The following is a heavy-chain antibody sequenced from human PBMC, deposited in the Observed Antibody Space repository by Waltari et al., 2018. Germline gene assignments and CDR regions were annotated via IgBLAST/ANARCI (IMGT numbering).Heavy chain of an antibody. CDR1: RFSLTTYG. D-gene: IGHD1-26*01. CDR3: ATRDILGGSQNYYYYGMDV. J-gene: IGHJ6*02. Sequence: QVQLVESGGGVVQPGRSLRLSCAASRFSLTTYGMHWVRQAPGKGLEWVAFISSDGSYEYYPDAVKGRFTISRDNSKTTVCLQMNSLRDEDTAVYYCATRDILGGSQNYYYYGMDVWGQGTRVTVSS. CDR2: ISSDGSYE. V-gene: IGHV3-30*03.